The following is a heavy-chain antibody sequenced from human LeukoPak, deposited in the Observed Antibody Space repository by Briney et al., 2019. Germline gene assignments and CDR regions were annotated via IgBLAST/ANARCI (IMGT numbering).Heavy chain of an antibody. D-gene: IGHD4-17*01. Sequence: ASLKVSCKASGYTFTSYDINWVRQAPGQGLGWMGWMNPNSGNTGYAQKFQGRVTMTRNTSISTAYMELSSLRSEDTAVYYCARGTNYGDYGQGYWGQGTLVTVSS. CDR1: GYTFTSYD. V-gene: IGHV1-8*01. J-gene: IGHJ4*02. CDR3: ARGTNYGDYGQGY. CDR2: MNPNSGNT.